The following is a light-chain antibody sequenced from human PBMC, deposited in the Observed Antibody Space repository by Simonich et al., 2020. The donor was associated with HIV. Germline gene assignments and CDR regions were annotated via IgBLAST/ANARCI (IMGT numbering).Light chain of an antibody. Sequence: QSELTQPSSASGTPGQRVTSSCSGSSSNIGSNYVSWYQQIPGTAPKRLIYRNTQRPSGVSDRFSGSKSGTSASLAISGLRSEDEADYYCATWDDSLSGRVFGGGTNLTVL. V-gene: IGLV1-47*01. CDR1: SSNIGSNY. CDR2: RNT. J-gene: IGLJ3*02. CDR3: ATWDDSLSGRV.